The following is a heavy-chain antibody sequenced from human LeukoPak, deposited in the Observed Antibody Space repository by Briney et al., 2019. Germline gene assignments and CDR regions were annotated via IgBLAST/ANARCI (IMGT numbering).Heavy chain of an antibody. V-gene: IGHV3-23*01. D-gene: IGHD6-13*01. Sequence: PGGSLRLSCETSGFTFRNYGMSWVRQAPGKGLEWVSSTSGDGGETFYAESVKGRFTISRDNSKNTLYLQMNSLRGEDTAIYYCAKKAVSSSWTYFDYWGQGALVTVSS. CDR2: TSGDGGET. CDR3: AKKAVSSSWTYFDY. J-gene: IGHJ4*02. CDR1: GFTFRNYG.